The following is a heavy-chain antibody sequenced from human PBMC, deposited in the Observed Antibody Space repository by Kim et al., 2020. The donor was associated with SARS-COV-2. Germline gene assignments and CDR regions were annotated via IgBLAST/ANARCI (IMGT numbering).Heavy chain of an antibody. CDR1: GGSFSGYY. Sequence: ETLSLTCAVYGGSFSGYYWSWIRQPPGKGLEWIGEINHSGSTNYNPSLKSRVTISVDTSKNQFSLKLSSVTAADTAVYYCARGWGIAAAGTYYYGMDVWGQGTTVTVSS. D-gene: IGHD6-13*01. CDR3: ARGWGIAAAGTYYYGMDV. V-gene: IGHV4-34*01. J-gene: IGHJ6*02. CDR2: INHSGST.